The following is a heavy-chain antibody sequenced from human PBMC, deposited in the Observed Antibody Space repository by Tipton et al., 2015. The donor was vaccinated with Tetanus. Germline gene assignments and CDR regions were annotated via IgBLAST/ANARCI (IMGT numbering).Heavy chain of an antibody. Sequence: LRLSCTVSGGSISDSYYFWGWIRQAPGKGLEWIGTIYYTGTAYYNSSLESRVTISVDTSENHFSLRLRSVTGADTAVYYCARERSLEWLGPVDSWGQGTLVAVSS. D-gene: IGHD3-3*01. V-gene: IGHV4-39*02. CDR2: IYYTGTA. J-gene: IGHJ4*02. CDR1: GGSISDSYYF. CDR3: ARERSLEWLGPVDS.